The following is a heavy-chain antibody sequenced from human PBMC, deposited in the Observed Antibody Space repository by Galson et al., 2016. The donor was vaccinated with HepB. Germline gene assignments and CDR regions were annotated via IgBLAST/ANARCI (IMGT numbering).Heavy chain of an antibody. Sequence: SETLSLTCTVSDGSISSNNYYWGWIRQPPGEGLEWIGSLYFPGNTYYNPSLKSRVTISIDTSNKHFSLNLTSVTAADMAVYYCARRYGGNSGWYGDLWGQGTLVTVS. J-gene: IGHJ5*02. V-gene: IGHV4-39*02. CDR2: LYFPGNT. CDR1: DGSISSNNYY. D-gene: IGHD6-19*01. CDR3: ARRYGGNSGWYGDL.